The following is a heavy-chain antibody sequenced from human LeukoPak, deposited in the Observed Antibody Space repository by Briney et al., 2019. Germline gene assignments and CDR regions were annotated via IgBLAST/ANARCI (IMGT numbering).Heavy chain of an antibody. CDR3: AKGSGYKYGYLGY. V-gene: IGHV3-23*01. J-gene: IGHJ4*02. Sequence: GGSLRLSCAASGFIFANFAMSWVRQAPGKGLEWVSGMSSNDGSTYYADSVKGRFTISRDNSKNTLYLQMNSLRVEDTAVYYCAKGSGYKYGYLGYWGQGILVTVFS. CDR1: GFIFANFA. CDR2: MSSNDGST. D-gene: IGHD5-18*01.